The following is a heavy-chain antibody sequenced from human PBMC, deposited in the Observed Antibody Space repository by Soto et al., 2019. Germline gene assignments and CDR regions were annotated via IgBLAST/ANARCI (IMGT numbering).Heavy chain of an antibody. D-gene: IGHD4-17*01. Sequence: SETLSLTCTVSGGSISSGGYYWSWTRQHPGKGLEWIGYIYYSGSTYYNPSLKSRATISVDTSKNQFSLKLSSVTAADTAVYYCARDRGTTVTARWFDPWGQGTLVTVS. J-gene: IGHJ5*02. CDR1: GGSISSGGYY. V-gene: IGHV4-31*03. CDR3: ARDRGTTVTARWFDP. CDR2: IYYSGST.